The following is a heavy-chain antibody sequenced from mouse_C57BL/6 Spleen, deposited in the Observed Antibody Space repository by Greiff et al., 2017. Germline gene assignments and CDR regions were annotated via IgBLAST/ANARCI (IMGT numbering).Heavy chain of an antibody. CDR2: IYPGAGDT. D-gene: IGHD1-1*01. V-gene: IGHV1-82*01. J-gene: IGHJ1*03. Sequence: QVQLQQSGPELVKPGASVKISCKASGYAFSSSWMNWVKQRPGKGLEWIGRIYPGAGDTNYNGKFKGKATLTANKYSSTAYMQLSSRTSEDSAVYYCARTLPLLRYFGVWGTGTTVTVSS. CDR1: GYAFSSSW. CDR3: ARTLPLLRYFGV.